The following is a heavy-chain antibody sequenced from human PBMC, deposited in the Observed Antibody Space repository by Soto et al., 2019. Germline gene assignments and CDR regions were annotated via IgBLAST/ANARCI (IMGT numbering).Heavy chain of an antibody. Sequence: ASVKVSCKASGYTFTGHYIHWVRQAPEQGPEWMGEIGPESGATRYAQKFQGRVTMTRDMSITTVYMELNNLSPDDTAIYYCGRGRSGQIVVFYWGQGTPVTSPQ. V-gene: IGHV1-2*02. D-gene: IGHD5-12*01. CDR3: GRGRSGQIVVFY. J-gene: IGHJ4*02. CDR1: GYTFTGHY. CDR2: IGPESGAT.